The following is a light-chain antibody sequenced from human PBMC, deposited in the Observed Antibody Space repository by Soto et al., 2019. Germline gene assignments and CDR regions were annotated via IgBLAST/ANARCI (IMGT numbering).Light chain of an antibody. Sequence: IVLTQSPATLSLSPGERAALSCLASQSVSSYLAWYQQKPGQAPRLLIYGASSRATGIPDRFSGSGSGTDFTLTISRLEPEDFAVYYCQQYGSSPATFGGGTKVDIK. V-gene: IGKV3-20*01. CDR3: QQYGSSPAT. CDR2: GAS. J-gene: IGKJ4*01. CDR1: QSVSSY.